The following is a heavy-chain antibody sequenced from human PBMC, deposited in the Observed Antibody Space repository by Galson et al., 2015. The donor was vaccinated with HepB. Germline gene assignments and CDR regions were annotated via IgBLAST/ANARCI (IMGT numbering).Heavy chain of an antibody. CDR1: RFNFRSYV. J-gene: IGHJ3*01. CDR3: ARDRGYQLLLDAFDV. Sequence: LRLSCAASRFNFRSYVMYWVRQAPGKGLEWVGGISYDGSNKYYADSVKGRFTMSRDNSKNTLYLQINSLRAEDTAVYYCARDRGYQLLLDAFDVWGQGTMVTVSS. CDR2: ISYDGSNK. V-gene: IGHV3-30*04. D-gene: IGHD2-2*01.